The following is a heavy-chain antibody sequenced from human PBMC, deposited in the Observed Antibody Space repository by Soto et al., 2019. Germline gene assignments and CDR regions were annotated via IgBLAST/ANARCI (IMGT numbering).Heavy chain of an antibody. CDR1: GFTFSSYA. Sequence: EVRLWESGGGLVQPGGSLRLSCAASGFTFSSYAMSWLRQAPGKGLEWVSLIRGSGGTTKYAASVIGRVTISRVNAKNTPYLEINSLRDEDTAVYYCAKALSAHGWYQFDYWGQGTLVSVSS. J-gene: IGHJ4*02. CDR3: AKALSAHGWYQFDY. CDR2: IRGSGGTT. V-gene: IGHV3-23*01. D-gene: IGHD6-19*01.